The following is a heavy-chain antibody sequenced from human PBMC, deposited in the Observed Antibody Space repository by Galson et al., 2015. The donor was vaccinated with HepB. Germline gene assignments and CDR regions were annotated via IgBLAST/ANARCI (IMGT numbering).Heavy chain of an antibody. V-gene: IGHV3-48*03. J-gene: IGHJ5*02. CDR2: ISGNGRTI. D-gene: IGHD2-8*02. CDR3: ARDKGKNWCPDP. CDR1: GFTFSSSE. Sequence: SLRLSCAASGFTFSSSEMNWVRQSPGKGLEWVSHISGNGRTIYYADSVKGRFNISRDNAKNSLYLQMNSLRAEDSSVYYCARDKGKNWCPDPWGRGTQV.